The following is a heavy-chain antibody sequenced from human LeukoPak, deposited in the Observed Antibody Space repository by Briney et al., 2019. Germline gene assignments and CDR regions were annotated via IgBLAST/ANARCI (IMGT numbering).Heavy chain of an antibody. D-gene: IGHD5-12*01. CDR2: IYHSGST. CDR1: GGSISSGGYP. Sequence: SQTLSLTCAVSGGSISSGGYPWSWIRQPPGKGLEWIGYIYHSGSTYYNPSLKSRVTISVDRSKNQFSLKLSSVTAADTAVYYCARSLVASNTHFDYWGQGALVTVSS. CDR3: ARSLVASNTHFDY. J-gene: IGHJ4*02. V-gene: IGHV4-30-2*01.